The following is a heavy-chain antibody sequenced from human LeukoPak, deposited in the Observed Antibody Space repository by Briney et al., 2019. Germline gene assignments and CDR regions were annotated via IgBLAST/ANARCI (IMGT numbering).Heavy chain of an antibody. CDR3: ARSVYDSSGYYVRY. J-gene: IGHJ4*02. V-gene: IGHV4-59*01. D-gene: IGHD3-22*01. Sequence: SETLSLTCTVSGVSISSYYWSWIRQPPGKGLEWIGYIYYSGSTNYNPSLKSRVTISVDTSKNQFSLKLSSVTAADTAVYYCARSVYDSSGYYVRYWGQGSLVTVSS. CDR2: IYYSGST. CDR1: GVSISSYY.